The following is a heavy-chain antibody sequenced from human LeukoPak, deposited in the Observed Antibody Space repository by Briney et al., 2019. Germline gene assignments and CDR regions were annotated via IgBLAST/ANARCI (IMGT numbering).Heavy chain of an antibody. D-gene: IGHD6-13*01. CDR1: GFTFDDYA. J-gene: IGHJ4*02. Sequence: GGSLRLSCAASGFTFDDYAMTWVRQTPGKGLEWVSGINWNGGTTSYADSLKGRFTISRDNAKNSLYLQMNSLRAEDTAVYYCARDRQQLVAFDYWGQGTLVTVSS. V-gene: IGHV3-20*04. CDR3: ARDRQQLVAFDY. CDR2: INWNGGTT.